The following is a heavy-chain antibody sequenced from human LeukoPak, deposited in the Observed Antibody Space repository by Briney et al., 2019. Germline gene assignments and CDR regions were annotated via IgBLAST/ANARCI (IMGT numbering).Heavy chain of an antibody. CDR3: ARTYYYDSSGYFDY. V-gene: IGHV3-48*01. D-gene: IGHD3-22*01. Sequence: GGSLRLSCAASGFTFSSYSMNWVRQAPGKGLEWVSYISSSSSTIYYADSVKGRFTISRDKAKNSLYLQMNSLRAEDTAVYYCARTYYYDSSGYFDYWGQGTLVTVSS. J-gene: IGHJ4*02. CDR1: GFTFSSYS. CDR2: ISSSSSTI.